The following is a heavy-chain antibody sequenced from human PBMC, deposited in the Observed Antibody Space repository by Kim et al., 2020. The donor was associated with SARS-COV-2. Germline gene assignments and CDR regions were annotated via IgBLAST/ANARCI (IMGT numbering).Heavy chain of an antibody. CDR3: AKDIDATGDRFSRFRYFDL. J-gene: IGHJ2*01. V-gene: IGHV3-9*01. D-gene: IGHD7-27*01. CDR2: ISWNSGSI. CDR1: GFTFDDYA. Sequence: GGSLRLSCAASGFTFDDYAMHWVRQAPGKGLEWVSGISWNSGSIGYADSVKGRFTISRDNAKNSLYLQMNSLRAEDTALYYCAKDIDATGDRFSRFRYFDLWGRGTLVTVSS.